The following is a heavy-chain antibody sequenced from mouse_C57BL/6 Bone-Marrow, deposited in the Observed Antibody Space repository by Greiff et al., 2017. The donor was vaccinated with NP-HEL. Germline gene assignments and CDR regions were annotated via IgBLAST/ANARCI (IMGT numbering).Heavy chain of an antibody. J-gene: IGHJ1*03. CDR1: GYTFTDYN. Sequence: VQLQQSGPELVKPGASVKIPCKASGYTFTDYNMDWVKQSHGKSLEWIGDINPNNGGTIYNQKFKGKATLTVDNPSSTDYMELRSLTSEDTAVYYCARVRLYYYGSSYDWYFDVWGTGTTVTVSS. V-gene: IGHV1-18*01. D-gene: IGHD1-1*01. CDR3: ARVRLYYYGSSYDWYFDV. CDR2: INPNNGGT.